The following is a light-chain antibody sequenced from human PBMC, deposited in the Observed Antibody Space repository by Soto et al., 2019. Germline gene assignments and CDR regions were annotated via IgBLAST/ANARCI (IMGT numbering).Light chain of an antibody. Sequence: QSVLTQPPSVSGAPGQRVTISCTGSSSNIGARYDVHWYQCLPGTAPQLLIYGNINRPSGVPDRFSGSKSGTSASLAITGLQADDEADYYCQSYDTSRSGWVIFGGGTKVTVL. CDR2: GNI. J-gene: IGLJ2*01. CDR1: SSNIGARYD. V-gene: IGLV1-40*01. CDR3: QSYDTSRSGWVI.